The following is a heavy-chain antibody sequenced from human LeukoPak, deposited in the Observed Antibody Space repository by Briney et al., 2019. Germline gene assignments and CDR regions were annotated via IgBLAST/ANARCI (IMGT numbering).Heavy chain of an antibody. J-gene: IGHJ4*02. Sequence: GASLRLSCAASGFTFSSYAMSWVRQAPGKGLEWVSGISGSGVSTYYADSVKGQFTISRDNSKNTVYLQMNSLRAEDTAIYFCVKGGLGGTAVVTMDSWGQGTLVTVSS. CDR1: GFTFSSYA. V-gene: IGHV3-23*01. CDR2: ISGSGVST. D-gene: IGHD4-23*01. CDR3: VKGGLGGTAVVTMDS.